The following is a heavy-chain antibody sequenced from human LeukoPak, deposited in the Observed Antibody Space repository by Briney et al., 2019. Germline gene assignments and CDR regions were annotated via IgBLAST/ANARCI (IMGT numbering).Heavy chain of an antibody. CDR1: GGSFSGYY. CDR2: INHSGST. D-gene: IGHD3-10*01. J-gene: IGHJ2*01. V-gene: IGHV4-34*01. Sequence: PSETLSLTCAVYGGSFSGYYWSWIRQPPGKGLEWIGEINHSGSTNYNPSLKSRVTISVDTSKNQFSLKLSSVTAADTAVYYCARDDSGYFDLWGRGTLVTVSS. CDR3: ARDDSGYFDL.